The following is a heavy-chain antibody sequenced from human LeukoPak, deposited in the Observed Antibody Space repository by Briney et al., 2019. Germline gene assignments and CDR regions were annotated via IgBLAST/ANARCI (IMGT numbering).Heavy chain of an antibody. V-gene: IGHV4-4*02. Sequence: SETLSLTCAVSGGSISSSNWWSWVRQPPGKGLEWIGEIYHSGSTNYNPSLKSRVTISIDTSKNQFSLKLSSVTAADTAVYYCARGVSDQSWGQGTLVTVSS. CDR1: GGSISSSNW. CDR2: IYHSGST. J-gene: IGHJ5*02. CDR3: ARGVSDQS.